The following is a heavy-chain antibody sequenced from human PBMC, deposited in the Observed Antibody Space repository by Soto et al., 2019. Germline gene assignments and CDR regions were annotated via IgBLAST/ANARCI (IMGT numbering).Heavy chain of an antibody. J-gene: IGHJ6*03. CDR2: INAGNGNT. D-gene: IGHD2-21*01. CDR1: GYTFTSYA. Sequence: ASVKVSCKASGYTFTSYAMHWVRQAPGQRLEWMGWINAGNGNTKYSQKFQGRVTITRDTSASTAYMELSSLRSEDTVVYYCARAGVVFANYYYYMDVWGQGTLVTVSS. CDR3: ARAGVVFANYYYYMDV. V-gene: IGHV1-3*01.